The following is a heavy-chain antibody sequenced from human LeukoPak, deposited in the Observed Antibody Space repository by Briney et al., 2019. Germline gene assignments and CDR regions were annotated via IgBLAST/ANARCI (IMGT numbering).Heavy chain of an antibody. V-gene: IGHV7-4-1*02. Sequence: ASVKVSCKASGYTFTSYAMIWVRQAPGQGLEWMGWINTNTGSPTYAQGLTGRFVFSLDTSVSTAYVQITSLQAEDTAIYYCARGGYSRGQGSPFDYWGQGTLVTVSS. CDR2: INTNTGSP. D-gene: IGHD6-19*01. CDR3: ARGGYSRGQGSPFDY. J-gene: IGHJ4*02. CDR1: GYTFTSYA.